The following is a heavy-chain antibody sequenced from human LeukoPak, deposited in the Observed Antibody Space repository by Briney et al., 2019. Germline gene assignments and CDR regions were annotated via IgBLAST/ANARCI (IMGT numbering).Heavy chain of an antibody. CDR3: ARSRTGYFRYSDY. V-gene: IGHV3-48*03. Sequence: PGGSLRLSCAASGFIFSSYEMSWVRQAPGKGLEWVSYISSSGTTMYYADSVKGRFTISRDSARNSLSVQMNSLRAEDTAVYYCARSRTGYFRYSDYWGQGTLVTASS. CDR1: GFIFSSYE. CDR2: ISSSGTTM. D-gene: IGHD3-9*01. J-gene: IGHJ4*02.